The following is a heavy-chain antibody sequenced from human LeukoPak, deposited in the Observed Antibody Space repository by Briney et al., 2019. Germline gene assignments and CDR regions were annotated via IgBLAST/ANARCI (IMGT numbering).Heavy chain of an antibody. CDR3: ATDLSRAYYDSSGYFYHYYGMDV. D-gene: IGHD3-22*01. CDR2: FDPEDGET. Sequence: ASVKVSCKVSGYTLTELSMHWVRQAPGKGLEWMGGFDPEDGETIYAQKFQGRVTMTEDTSTDTAYMELSSLRSEDTAVYYCATDLSRAYYDSSGYFYHYYGMDVWGQGTTVTVSS. V-gene: IGHV1-24*01. CDR1: GYTLTELS. J-gene: IGHJ6*02.